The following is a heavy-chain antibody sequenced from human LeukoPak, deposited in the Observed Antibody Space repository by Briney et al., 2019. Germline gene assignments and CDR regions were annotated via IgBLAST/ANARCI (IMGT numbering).Heavy chain of an antibody. CDR3: ASTPLAYCGGDCYPPDEPFDY. CDR2: ISSSSSYI. Sequence: SGGSLRLSCAASGFTFSSYSMNWVRQAPGKGLEWVSSISSSSSYIYYADSVKGRFTISRDNAKNSLYLQMNSLRAEDTAVYYCASTPLAYCGGDCYPPDEPFDYWGQGTLVTVSS. D-gene: IGHD2-21*02. J-gene: IGHJ4*02. V-gene: IGHV3-21*01. CDR1: GFTFSSYS.